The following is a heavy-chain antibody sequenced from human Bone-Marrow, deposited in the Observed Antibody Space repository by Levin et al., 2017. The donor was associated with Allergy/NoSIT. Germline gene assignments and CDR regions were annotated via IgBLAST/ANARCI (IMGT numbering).Heavy chain of an antibody. V-gene: IGHV3-30*18. J-gene: IGHJ6*02. CDR2: ISYDGSNT. Sequence: GGSLRLSCAASGFTFSSYGMHWVRQAPGKGLEWVAVISYDGSNTYYADSVKGRFTISRDNSKNTLYLQMNSLRAEGTTVYYCAKDLLGGTVTTISYYYYGMDVWGQGTTVTVSS. CDR1: GFTFSSYG. CDR3: AKDLLGGTVTTISYYYYGMDV. D-gene: IGHD4-17*01.